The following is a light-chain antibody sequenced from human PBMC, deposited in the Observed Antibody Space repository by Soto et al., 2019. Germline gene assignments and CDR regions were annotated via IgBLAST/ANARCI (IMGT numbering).Light chain of an antibody. CDR2: DVT. J-gene: IGLJ1*01. CDR1: TTDIHDFNS. V-gene: IGLV2-14*01. Sequence: QSVLTHPASVSGSPGQSITISCSGPTTDIHDFNSISWYQHHPGKAPKLIAYDVTRRPSGVSRRFSGSKSGLTASLTISGLQAEDEADYFCASYTTTNILLFGTATKVTVL. CDR3: ASYTTTNILL.